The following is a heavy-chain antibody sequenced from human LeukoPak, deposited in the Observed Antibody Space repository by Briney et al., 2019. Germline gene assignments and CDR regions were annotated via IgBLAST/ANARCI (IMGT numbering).Heavy chain of an antibody. J-gene: IGHJ4*02. CDR3: ARGWPTVVTQRYFDY. CDR2: INHSGST. V-gene: IGHV4-34*01. CDR1: GGSFSGYY. D-gene: IGHD4-23*01. Sequence: SETLSLTCAVYGGSFSGYYWSWIRQPPGKGLEWNGEINHSGSTNYNPSLKSRVTISVDTSKSQFSLKLSSVTAADTAVYYCARGWPTVVTQRYFDYWGQGTLVTVSS.